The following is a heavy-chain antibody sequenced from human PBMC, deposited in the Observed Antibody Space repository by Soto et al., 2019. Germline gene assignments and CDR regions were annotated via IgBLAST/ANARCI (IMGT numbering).Heavy chain of an antibody. V-gene: IGHV3-66*01. D-gene: IGHD3-16*01. CDR1: GFPVSNNY. CDR2: IYSGGST. J-gene: IGHJ4*02. CDR3: AAYSHKGY. Sequence: EEQLVESGGDLVQPGGPLRLPCAAPGFPVSNNYRSWFPQAPGKGLEWVSLIYSGGSTYYADSVKGRFTISRDSSKNTLYLQMNSLRAEDTAMYYCAAYSHKGYWGQGTLVTVSS.